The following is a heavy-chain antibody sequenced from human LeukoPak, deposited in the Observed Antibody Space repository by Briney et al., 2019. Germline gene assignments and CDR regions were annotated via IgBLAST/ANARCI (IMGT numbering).Heavy chain of an antibody. J-gene: IGHJ4*02. V-gene: IGHV3-48*01. CDR3: ARGAGRGGYYFDY. D-gene: IGHD6-13*01. CDR2: ISGSSSTI. Sequence: GGSLTLSCAASGFTFSRYSMNWVRQAPGKGLEWVSYISGSSSTIYYADSVKGRFTISRDNAKDSLYLQMNSLRGEDKAVYYCARGAGRGGYYFDYWGQGTLVSVSS. CDR1: GFTFSRYS.